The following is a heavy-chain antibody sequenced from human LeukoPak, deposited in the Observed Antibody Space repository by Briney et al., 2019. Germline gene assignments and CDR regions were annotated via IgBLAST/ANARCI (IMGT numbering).Heavy chain of an antibody. D-gene: IGHD6-19*01. Sequence: SETLSLTCAVYGGSFSGYYWSWIRQPPGKGLEWIGEISHSGSTNYNPSLKSRVTISVDTSKNQFSLKLSSVTAADTAVYYCARPRRGSSGWYGYFQHWGQGTLVTVSS. CDR1: GGSFSGYY. CDR2: ISHSGST. V-gene: IGHV4-34*01. CDR3: ARPRRGSSGWYGYFQH. J-gene: IGHJ1*01.